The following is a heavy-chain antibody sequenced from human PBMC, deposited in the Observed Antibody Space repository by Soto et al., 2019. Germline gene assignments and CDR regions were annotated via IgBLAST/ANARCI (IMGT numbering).Heavy chain of an antibody. CDR3: ARTDSEYSSPGYYYYGMDV. V-gene: IGHV4-39*01. CDR1: GGSISSSSYY. D-gene: IGHD6-6*01. J-gene: IGHJ6*02. Sequence: SETLSLTCTVSGGSISSSSYYWGWIRQPPGKGLEWIGSIYYSGSTYYNPSLKSRVTISVDTSKNQFSLKLSSVTAADTAVYYCARTDSEYSSPGYYYYGMDVWGQGTTVTAP. CDR2: IYYSGST.